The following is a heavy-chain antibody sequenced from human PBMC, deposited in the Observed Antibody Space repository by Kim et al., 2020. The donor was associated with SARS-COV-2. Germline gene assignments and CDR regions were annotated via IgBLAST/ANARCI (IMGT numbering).Heavy chain of an antibody. CDR2: IKQDGNRK. Sequence: GGSLRLSCAASGFTFSSYWMTWVRQAPGKGLGWVANIKQDGNRKYYVDSVKGRFTISRDNAKNSLYLQMNSLRAEDTAVYYCARDGDLYSSGKDAFDIWGQGTMVTVSS. CDR3: ARDGDLYSSGKDAFDI. D-gene: IGHD6-19*01. J-gene: IGHJ3*02. V-gene: IGHV3-7*01. CDR1: GFTFSSYW.